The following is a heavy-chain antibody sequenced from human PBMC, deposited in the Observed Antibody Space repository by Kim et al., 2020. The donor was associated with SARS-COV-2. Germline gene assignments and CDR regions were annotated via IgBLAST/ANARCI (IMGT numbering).Heavy chain of an antibody. D-gene: IGHD6-6*01. V-gene: IGHV3-73*01. CDR3: TRHSAYSSSSGGFDP. J-gene: IGHJ5*02. CDR2: IRSKGNSYAT. Sequence: GGSLRLSCAASGFTFSGSDMHWVRQASGKGLECVGRIRSKGNSYATADAASVKGRFTISRDDAKNTAYLQMNSLKTEDTAVYYCTRHSAYSSSSGGFDPWGQGTLVTVSS. CDR1: GFTFSGSD.